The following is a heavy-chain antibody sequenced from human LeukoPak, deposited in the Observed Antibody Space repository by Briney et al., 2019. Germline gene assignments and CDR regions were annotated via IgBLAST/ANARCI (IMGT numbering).Heavy chain of an antibody. D-gene: IGHD3-3*01. V-gene: IGHV3-48*04. CDR1: GFTFSSYS. CDR2: ISSSGSTI. Sequence: PGGSLRLSCAAPGFTFSSYSMNWVRQAPGKGLEWVSYISSSGSTIYYADSVKGRFTISRDNAKNSLYLQMNSLRAEDTAVYYCARWGITVFGVEDYWGQGTLVTVSS. J-gene: IGHJ4*02. CDR3: ARWGITVFGVEDY.